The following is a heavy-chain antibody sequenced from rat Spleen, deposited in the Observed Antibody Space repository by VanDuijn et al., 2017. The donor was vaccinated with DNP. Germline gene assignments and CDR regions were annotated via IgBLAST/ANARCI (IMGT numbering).Heavy chain of an antibody. D-gene: IGHD1-9*01. CDR2: ISPSGGST. Sequence: EVQMVESGGGLVKPGRSLKLSCAASGFTFSNYYMAWVRQAPTKGLEWVASISPSGGSTYYPDSVKGRFTISRDNAKSTLYLQMDSLRSEDTATYYCATTYYGYNSGFDYWGQGVMVTVSS. V-gene: IGHV5-25*01. CDR3: ATTYYGYNSGFDY. CDR1: GFTFSNYY. J-gene: IGHJ2*01.